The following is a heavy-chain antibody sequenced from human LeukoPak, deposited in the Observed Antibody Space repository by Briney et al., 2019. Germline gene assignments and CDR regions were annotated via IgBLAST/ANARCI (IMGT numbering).Heavy chain of an antibody. D-gene: IGHD1-26*01. V-gene: IGHV4-61*02. CDR3: ARVPYSGSYFLDY. J-gene: IGHJ4*02. CDR1: GGSIGSGSYY. CDR2: IYTSGST. Sequence: SETLSLTCTVSGGSIGSGSYYWSWMRQPAGKGLEWIGRIYTSGSTNYNPSLKSRVTISVDTSKNQFSLKLSSVTAADTAVYYCARVPYSGSYFLDYWGQGTLVTVSS.